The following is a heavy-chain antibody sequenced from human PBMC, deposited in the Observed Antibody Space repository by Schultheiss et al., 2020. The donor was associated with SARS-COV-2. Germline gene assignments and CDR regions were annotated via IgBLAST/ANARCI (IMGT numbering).Heavy chain of an antibody. Sequence: GGSLRLSCAASGFAFSRFGMHWVRQAPGKGLEWVSAISGSGGSTYYADSVKGRFTISRDNAKNTLYLQMNSLRVEDTAMYYCARVSPSPIILTGHWGQGTLVTVSS. D-gene: IGHD3-9*01. J-gene: IGHJ4*02. CDR3: ARVSPSPIILTGH. V-gene: IGHV3-23*01. CDR2: ISGSGGST. CDR1: GFAFSRFG.